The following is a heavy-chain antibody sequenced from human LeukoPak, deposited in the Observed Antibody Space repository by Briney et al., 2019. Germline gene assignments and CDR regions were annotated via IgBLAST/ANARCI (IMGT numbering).Heavy chain of an antibody. D-gene: IGHD2-15*01. Sequence: ASVKVSCKASGYTFTSNHIHWVRQAPGQGLEWMGIINPSGGGTTYAQKFQGRVTVTTDASTSTVYMELSSLRSEDTAVYYCARGLHGDYSIDYWGQGTLVTVSS. J-gene: IGHJ4*02. V-gene: IGHV1-46*01. CDR3: ARGLHGDYSIDY. CDR2: INPSGGGT. CDR1: GYTFTSNH.